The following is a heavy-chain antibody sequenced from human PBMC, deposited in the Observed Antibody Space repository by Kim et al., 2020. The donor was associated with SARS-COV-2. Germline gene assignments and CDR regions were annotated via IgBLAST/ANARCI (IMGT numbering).Heavy chain of an antibody. CDR3: ARRGWQNWFDP. CDR2: IYYSGST. D-gene: IGHD3-10*01. J-gene: IGHJ5*02. CDR1: GGSISSSSYY. V-gene: IGHV4-39*01. Sequence: SETLSLTCTVSGGSISSSSYYWGWIRQPPGKGLEWIGSIYYSGSTYYNPSLKSRVTISVDTSKNQFSLKLSSVTAADTAVYYCARRGWQNWFDPWGQGT.